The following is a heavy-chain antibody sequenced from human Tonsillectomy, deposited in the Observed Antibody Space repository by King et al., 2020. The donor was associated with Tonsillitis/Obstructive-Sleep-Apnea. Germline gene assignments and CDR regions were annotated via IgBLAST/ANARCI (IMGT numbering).Heavy chain of an antibody. CDR1: GITFSSYA. CDR3: AKAMVQGIIITIFDY. Sequence: DVQLVESGGGLVQPGGSLRLSCAASGITFSSYAMSWVRQAPGKGLEWVSTISGGGGSTYYADSVKGRFTISRDNSKSTLYLQMNSLRAEDTAVYYCAKAMVQGIIITIFDYWGQGTLVTVSS. CDR2: ISGGGGST. V-gene: IGHV3-23*04. D-gene: IGHD3-10*01. J-gene: IGHJ4*02.